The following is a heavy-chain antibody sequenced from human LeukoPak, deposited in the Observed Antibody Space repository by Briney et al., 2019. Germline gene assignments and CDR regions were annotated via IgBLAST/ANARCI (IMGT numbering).Heavy chain of an antibody. CDR1: GGSLSGYF. J-gene: IGHJ4*02. D-gene: IGHD2-15*01. Sequence: PSETLSLTCGVYGGSLSGYFWTWIRQSPGKGLEWIGEVDHSGRTNYIPSLKSRVTMSVDTSKNHFSLKLTSVTAADTAVYYCARGILNYGSGGYVGYFDFWGQGALVTVSS. CDR2: VDHSGRT. CDR3: ARGILNYGSGGYVGYFDF. V-gene: IGHV4-34*01.